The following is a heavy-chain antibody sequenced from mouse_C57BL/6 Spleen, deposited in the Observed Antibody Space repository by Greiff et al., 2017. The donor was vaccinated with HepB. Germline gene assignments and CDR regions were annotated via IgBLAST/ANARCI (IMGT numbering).Heavy chain of an antibody. J-gene: IGHJ1*01. CDR3: ARQTVVRYFDV. CDR2: IDPSDSYT. Sequence: VQLQQSGAELVRPGTSVKLSCKASGYTFTSYWMHWVKQRPGQGLEWIGVIDPSDSYTNYNQKFKGKATLTVDTSSSTAYMQLSSLTSEDSAVYYCARQTVVRYFDVWGPGTTVTVSS. D-gene: IGHD1-1*01. CDR1: GYTFTSYW. V-gene: IGHV1-59*01.